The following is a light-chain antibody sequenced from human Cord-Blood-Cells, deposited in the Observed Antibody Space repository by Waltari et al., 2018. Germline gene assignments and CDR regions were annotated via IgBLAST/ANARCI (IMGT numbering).Light chain of an antibody. CDR1: QSISSW. J-gene: IGKJ1*01. CDR2: KAS. Sequence: DIQMTQSPSTLSASVGDRVTITCRASQSISSWLAWYQQKPGKAPKLLIYKASSLESGVPSRCSGSGSGTEVTLTISSLQPDDFATYYCQQYNSYSLWTVGQGTKVEIK. V-gene: IGKV1-5*03. CDR3: QQYNSYSLWT.